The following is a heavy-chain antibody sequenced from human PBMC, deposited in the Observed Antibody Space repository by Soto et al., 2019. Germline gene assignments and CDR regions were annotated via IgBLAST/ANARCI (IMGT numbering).Heavy chain of an antibody. CDR1: GFTFSPYS. V-gene: IGHV3-48*01. J-gene: IGHJ6*02. Sequence: GGSLRLWCAASGFTFSPYSMNWVRQAPGKGLEWVSYISSSSSTIYYADSVKGRFTISRDNAKNSLYLQMNSLRAEDTAVYYCARDRIPTGMDVWGQGTTVTVSS. CDR3: ARDRIPTGMDV. CDR2: ISSSSSTI.